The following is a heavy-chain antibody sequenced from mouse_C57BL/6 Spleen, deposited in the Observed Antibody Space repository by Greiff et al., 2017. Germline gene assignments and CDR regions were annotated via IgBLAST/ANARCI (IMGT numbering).Heavy chain of an antibody. CDR1: GYTFTSYW. D-gene: IGHD1-1*01. CDR3: TRLRVVGKEED. CDR2: INPSNGGT. Sequence: VQLQQPGAELVKPGASVKLSCKASGYTFTSYWMHWVKQRPGQGLEWIGNINPSNGGTNYNEKFKGKATLTVDKSSSTAYMQLSSLPSEDSAVYCGTRLRVVGKEEDWGQGTTVTVSS. V-gene: IGHV1-53*01. J-gene: IGHJ4*01.